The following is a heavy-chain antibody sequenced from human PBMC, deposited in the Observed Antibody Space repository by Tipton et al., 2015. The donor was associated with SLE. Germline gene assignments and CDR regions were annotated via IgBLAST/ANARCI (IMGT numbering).Heavy chain of an antibody. Sequence: SLRLSCAASGFTFSSYEMNWVRQAPGKGLEWVSYISSRSTGIFYADSVKGRFTISRDNAKNSLYLQMNSLRAEDTAVYYCARDTSAVAECYFDYWGQGTLVTVSS. CDR2: ISSRSTGI. V-gene: IGHV3-48*03. J-gene: IGHJ4*02. D-gene: IGHD6-19*01. CDR3: ARDTSAVAECYFDY. CDR1: GFTFSSYE.